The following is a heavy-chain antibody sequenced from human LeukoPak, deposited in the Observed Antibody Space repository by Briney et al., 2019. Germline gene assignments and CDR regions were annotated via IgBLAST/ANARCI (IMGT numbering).Heavy chain of an antibody. Sequence: PGRSLRLSCAASGFTFSSYSMNWVRQAPGKGLEWVSSISSSSSYIYYADSVKGGFTISRDNAKNSLYLQMNSLRAEDTAVYYCARGHGVGLGPAFDIWGQGTMVTVSS. CDR1: GFTFSSYS. CDR3: ARGHGVGLGPAFDI. D-gene: IGHD2-2*01. CDR2: ISSSSSYI. V-gene: IGHV3-21*01. J-gene: IGHJ3*02.